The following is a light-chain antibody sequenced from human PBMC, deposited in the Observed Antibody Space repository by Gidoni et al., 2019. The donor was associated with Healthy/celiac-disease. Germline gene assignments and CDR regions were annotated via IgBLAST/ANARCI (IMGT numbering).Light chain of an antibody. CDR3: SSYTSSSTLGV. CDR2: DVS. CDR1: SSDVGGYNY. J-gene: IGLJ3*02. Sequence: QSALTQPASVSGSPGQSITISCTGTSSDVGGYNYVSWYQQHPGKAPKLMIYDVSNRPPGVSNRFSGSESGNTASLTISGLQAEDEADYYCSSYTSSSTLGVFGGGTKLTVL. V-gene: IGLV2-14*01.